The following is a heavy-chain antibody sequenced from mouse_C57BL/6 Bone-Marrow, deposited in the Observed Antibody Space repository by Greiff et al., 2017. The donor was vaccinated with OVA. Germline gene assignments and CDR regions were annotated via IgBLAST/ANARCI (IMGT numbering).Heavy chain of an antibody. CDR1: GYSITSGYD. Sequence: DVHLVESGPGMVKPSQSLSLTCTVTGYSITSGYDWHWIRHFPGNNLEWMGYISYSGSTNYNPSLKSRISITHDTSKNHFFLKLNSVTTEDTATYYCARELRFYYFDYWGQGTTLTVSS. V-gene: IGHV3-1*01. CDR2: ISYSGST. J-gene: IGHJ2*01. D-gene: IGHD1-1*01. CDR3: ARELRFYYFDY.